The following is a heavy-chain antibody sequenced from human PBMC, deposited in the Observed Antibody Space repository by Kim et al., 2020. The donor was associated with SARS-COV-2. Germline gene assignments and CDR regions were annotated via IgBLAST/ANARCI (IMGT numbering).Heavy chain of an antibody. CDR1: GFTFSSYA. CDR3: AREFPGDIVLVVYAAHYFDY. D-gene: IGHD2-8*02. J-gene: IGHJ4*02. CDR2: ISYDGSNK. V-gene: IGHV3-30-3*01. Sequence: GGSLRLSCAASGFTFSSYAMHWVRQAPGKGLEWVAVISYDGSNKYYADSVKGRFTISRDNSKNTLYLQMNSLRAEDTAVYYCAREFPGDIVLVVYAAHYFDYWGQGTLVTVSS.